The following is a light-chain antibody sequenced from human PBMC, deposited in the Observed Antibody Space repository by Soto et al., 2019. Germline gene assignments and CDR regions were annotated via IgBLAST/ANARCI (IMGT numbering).Light chain of an antibody. CDR2: DAS. J-gene: IGKJ5*01. Sequence: IVLTQSPCTLSLSPGDRATLSCRASQSVSSYLAWYQQKPGQAPRLLIYDASNRATGIPARFSGSGSGTDFTLTISSLEPEDFAVYYCQQRSNWPPFFGQGTRLEIK. V-gene: IGKV3-11*01. CDR1: QSVSSY. CDR3: QQRSNWPPF.